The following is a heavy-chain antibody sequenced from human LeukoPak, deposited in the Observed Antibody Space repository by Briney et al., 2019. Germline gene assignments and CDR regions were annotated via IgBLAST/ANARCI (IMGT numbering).Heavy chain of an antibody. J-gene: IGHJ4*02. D-gene: IGHD3-22*01. CDR3: ARPQDSSGYKGQYYFDY. CDR2: ISYDGSNK. CDR1: GFTFSSYA. Sequence: GGSLRLSCAASGFTFSSYAMHWVRQAPGKGLEWVAVISYDGSNKYYADSVKGRFTISRDNSKNTLYLQMNSLRAEDTAVYYCARPQDSSGYKGQYYFDYWGQGTLVTVSS. V-gene: IGHV3-30-3*01.